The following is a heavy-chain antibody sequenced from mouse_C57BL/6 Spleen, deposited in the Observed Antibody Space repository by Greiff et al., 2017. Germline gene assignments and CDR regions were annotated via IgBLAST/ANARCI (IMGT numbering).Heavy chain of an antibody. CDR2: ISSGGSYT. V-gene: IGHV5-6*01. J-gene: IGHJ3*01. CDR3: ARPSYDYDEAY. CDR1: GFTFSSYG. D-gene: IGHD2-4*01. Sequence: EVHLVESGGDLVKPGGSLKLSCAASGFTFSSYGMSWVRQTPDKRLEWVATISSGGSYTYYPDSVKGRFTISRDNAKNTLYLQMSSLKSEDTAMYYCARPSYDYDEAYWGQGTLVTVSA.